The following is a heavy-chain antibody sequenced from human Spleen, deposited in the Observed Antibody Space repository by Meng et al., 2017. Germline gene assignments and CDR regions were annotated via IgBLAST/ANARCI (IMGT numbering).Heavy chain of an antibody. D-gene: IGHD7-27*01. CDR3: ATVGMGLDS. CDR2: IYYSGST. Sequence: QVQLQESGPGLVRPSETLSLTCTVSGGSVSSGSYYWSRIRQPPGKGLEWIGYIYYSGSTHYNPSLKSRVTISVDTSKNQFSLKLNSVTAADTAVYYCATVGMGLDSWGQGILVTVSS. V-gene: IGHV4-61*01. J-gene: IGHJ4*02. CDR1: GGSVSSGSYY.